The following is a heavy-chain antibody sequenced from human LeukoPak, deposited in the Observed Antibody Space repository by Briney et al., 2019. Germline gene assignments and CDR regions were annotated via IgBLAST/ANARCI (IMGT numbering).Heavy chain of an antibody. J-gene: IGHJ3*02. V-gene: IGHV1-18*01. CDR1: GYTFTSYG. CDR3: ARDPPIVGATGSNAFDI. CDR2: ISAYNGNT. Sequence: ASVTVSCKASGYTFTSYGISWVRQAPGQGLEWMGWISAYNGNTNYAQKLQGRVTMTTDTSTSTAYMELRSLRSDDTAVYYCARDPPIVGATGSNAFDIWSQGTMVTVSS. D-gene: IGHD1-26*01.